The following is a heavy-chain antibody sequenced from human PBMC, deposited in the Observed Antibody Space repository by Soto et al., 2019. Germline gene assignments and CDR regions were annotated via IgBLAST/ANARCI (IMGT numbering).Heavy chain of an antibody. CDR2: ISYDGINR. V-gene: IGHV3-30*18. D-gene: IGHD3-10*01. CDR1: GFTVSTYG. J-gene: IGHJ6*02. CDR3: AKDEVRTPSLYAMDV. Sequence: GSLRLSCAASGFTVSTYGMHWVRQAPGKGLEWVALISYDGINRNSADSVKGRFTISRDNSKNTLYLQMNSLRVEDTAVYYCAKDEVRTPSLYAMDVWGQGTTVTVSS.